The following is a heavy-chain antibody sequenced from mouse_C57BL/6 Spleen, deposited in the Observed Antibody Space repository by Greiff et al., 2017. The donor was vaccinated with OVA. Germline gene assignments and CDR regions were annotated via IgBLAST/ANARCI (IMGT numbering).Heavy chain of an antibody. CDR1: GFTFSDYG. CDR2: ISSGSSTI. V-gene: IGHV5-17*01. Sequence: EVQLVESGGGLVKPGGSLKLSCAASGFTFSDYGMHWVRQAPEKGLEWVAYISSGSSTIYYADTVKGRFTISRDNAKNTLFLQMTSLRSEDTAMYYCARQVGYYGSSPHFDVWGTGTTVTVSS. CDR3: ARQVGYYGSSPHFDV. D-gene: IGHD1-1*01. J-gene: IGHJ1*03.